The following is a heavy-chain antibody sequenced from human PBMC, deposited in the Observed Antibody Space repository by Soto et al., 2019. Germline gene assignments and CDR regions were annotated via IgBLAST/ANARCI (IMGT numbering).Heavy chain of an antibody. CDR1: GGTFSSYA. Sequence: ASVKVSCKASGGTFSSYAISWVRQAPGQGLEWMGGIIPIFGTANYAQKFQGRVTITADKSTSTAYMELSSLRSEDTAVYYCARVVWAMVRGVRKYNWFDPWGQGTLVTV. CDR3: ARVVWAMVRGVRKYNWFDP. CDR2: IIPIFGTA. D-gene: IGHD3-10*01. J-gene: IGHJ5*02. V-gene: IGHV1-69*06.